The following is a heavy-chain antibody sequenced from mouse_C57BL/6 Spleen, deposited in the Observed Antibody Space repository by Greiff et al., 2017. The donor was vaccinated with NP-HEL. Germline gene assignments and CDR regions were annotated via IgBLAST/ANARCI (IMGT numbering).Heavy chain of an antibody. J-gene: IGHJ2*01. CDR3: ARNSN. CDR1: GYTFTSYW. CDR2: IDPSDSYT. D-gene: IGHD2-5*01. Sequence: VQLQQPGAELVKPGASVKLSCKASGYTFTSYWMQWVKQRPGQGLEWIGEIDPSDSYTNYNQKFKGKATLTVDTSSSTAYMQLSSLTSEDSAVYYCARNSNWGQGTTLTVSS. V-gene: IGHV1-50*01.